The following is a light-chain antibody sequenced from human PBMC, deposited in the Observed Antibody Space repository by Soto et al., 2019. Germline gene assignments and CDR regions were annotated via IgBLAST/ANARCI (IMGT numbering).Light chain of an antibody. CDR1: SSDVGGYNY. CDR3: CSYAGSYTV. Sequence: QSALTQPRSMSGSPGQSVTISCTGTSSDVGGYNYVSWYQQHPGKAPKLMIYDVTKRPSGVPDRFSGSTSGNTASLTISGLQAEDEADYYCCSYAGSYTVFGGGTKLTVL. CDR2: DVT. J-gene: IGLJ3*02. V-gene: IGLV2-11*01.